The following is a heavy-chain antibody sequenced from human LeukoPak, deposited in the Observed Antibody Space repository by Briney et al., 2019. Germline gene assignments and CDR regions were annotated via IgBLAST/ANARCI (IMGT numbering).Heavy chain of an antibody. CDR1: GGSISIYY. J-gene: IGHJ3*02. D-gene: IGHD2-2*01. Sequence: SETLSLTCTVSGGSISIYYWNWIRQSPGKGPEWLGYIYYSGSTNYNPSLKSRVTISVDTSQNQFSLKLSSVTAADTAVYYCARVTSGDAFDIWGQGTMVSVSS. V-gene: IGHV4-59*01. CDR3: ARVTSGDAFDI. CDR2: IYYSGST.